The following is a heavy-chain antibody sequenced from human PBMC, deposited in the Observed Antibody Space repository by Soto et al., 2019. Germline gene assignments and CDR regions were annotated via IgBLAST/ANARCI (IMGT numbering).Heavy chain of an antibody. CDR2: IYWDDEK. Sequence: QVTLKESGPTLGKPTQPLTLTCTVSGLSLRTTGVGVGWVRQPPGKALEGLALIYWDDEKRYRPSLRSRLTTAPYFSDKKVVLTITNMDTVYTATYYCVQSRCGGDFLATHSSHADNGLDVWGQGTTVTVSS. D-gene: IGHD2-21*02. J-gene: IGHJ6*02. V-gene: IGHV2-5*02. CDR3: VQSRCGGDFLATHSSHADNGLDV. CDR1: GLSLRTTGVG.